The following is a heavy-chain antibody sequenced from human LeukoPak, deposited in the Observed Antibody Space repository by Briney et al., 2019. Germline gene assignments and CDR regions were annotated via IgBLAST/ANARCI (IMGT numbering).Heavy chain of an antibody. D-gene: IGHD3-9*01. CDR3: TRHPYFNILTGYYAVFHY. CDR1: GCSFTSHW. Sequence: GASLKISCKGSGCSFTSHWIGWVRQLPGKGLEGMGIIYPADSDTKYSPSFQGQVTISADKSINTAYLQWSGLKVSDTAIYYCTRHPYFNILTGYYAVFHYWGQGTLVTVSS. V-gene: IGHV5-51*01. J-gene: IGHJ4*02. CDR2: IYPADSDT.